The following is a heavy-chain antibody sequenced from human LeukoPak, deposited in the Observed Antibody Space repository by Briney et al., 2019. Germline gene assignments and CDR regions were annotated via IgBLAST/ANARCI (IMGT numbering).Heavy chain of an antibody. J-gene: IGHJ5*02. Sequence: ETLSLTCAVYGGSFSGYYWSWVRQAPGKGPEWVSAISGSGGSTYYADSVKGRFTISRDNSKNTLYLQMNSLRAEDTAVYYCAKDPNSGSYPNWFDPWGQGTLVTVSS. V-gene: IGHV3-23*01. D-gene: IGHD1-26*01. CDR3: AKDPNSGSYPNWFDP. CDR1: GGSFSGYY. CDR2: ISGSGGST.